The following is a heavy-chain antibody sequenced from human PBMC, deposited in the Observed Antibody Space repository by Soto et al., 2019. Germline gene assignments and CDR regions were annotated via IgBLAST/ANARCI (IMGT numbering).Heavy chain of an antibody. CDR3: ARDYFDSSDYTTNWFDP. J-gene: IGHJ5*02. Sequence: SETLSLTCSVSGDSISNSRFYWAWIRQPPGEGLEWIGSIYHTGNAYYNPSLKSRVTIFVDTSKNQFSLKLTSVTAADTALYYCARDYFDSSDYTTNWFDPWGQGTRVT. CDR1: GDSISNSRFY. V-gene: IGHV4-39*01. D-gene: IGHD3-22*01. CDR2: IYHTGNA.